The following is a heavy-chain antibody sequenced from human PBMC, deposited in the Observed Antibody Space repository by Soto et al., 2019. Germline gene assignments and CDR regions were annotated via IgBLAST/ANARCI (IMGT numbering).Heavy chain of an antibody. Sequence: GGSLRLSYAASGFTFSSYAMSWVRQAPGKGLEWVSAISGSGGSTYYADSVKGRFTISRDNSKNTLYLQMNSLRAVDTAVYYCAKERSTGKKLRFLEWLRSSYFDYWGQGTLVTVSS. J-gene: IGHJ4*02. V-gene: IGHV3-23*01. CDR3: AKERSTGKKLRFLEWLRSSYFDY. CDR1: GFTFSSYA. D-gene: IGHD3-3*01. CDR2: ISGSGGST.